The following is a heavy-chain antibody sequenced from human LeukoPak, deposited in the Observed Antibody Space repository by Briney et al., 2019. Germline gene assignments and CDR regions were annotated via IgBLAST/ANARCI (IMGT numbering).Heavy chain of an antibody. D-gene: IGHD6-13*01. Sequence: GSSVKVPCKASGGTFSSYAISWVRQAPGQGLEWMGGIIPIFGTANYAQKFQGRVTITTDESTSTAYMELSSLRSEDTAVYYCATGNRYSSSWSYYYYMDVWGKGTTVTVSS. V-gene: IGHV1-69*05. CDR3: ATGNRYSSSWSYYYYMDV. CDR1: GGTFSSYA. CDR2: IIPIFGTA. J-gene: IGHJ6*03.